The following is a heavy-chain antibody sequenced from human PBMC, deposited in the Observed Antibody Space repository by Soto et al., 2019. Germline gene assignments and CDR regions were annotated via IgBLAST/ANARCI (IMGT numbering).Heavy chain of an antibody. CDR1: RFNFSSYG. CDR2: IWDDGSNK. D-gene: IGHD3-10*01. CDR3: ASYSPSDYGIHGPVDY. V-gene: IGHV3-33*01. Sequence: QVQLVESGGGVVQPGRSLRISCAASRFNFSSYGMHWVRQAPGKGLEWVAVIWDDGSNKYYADSVKGRFTISRDNSKKTLDLQMNSLRAEDTAVYYCASYSPSDYGIHGPVDYWGQGPLVTVSA. J-gene: IGHJ4*02.